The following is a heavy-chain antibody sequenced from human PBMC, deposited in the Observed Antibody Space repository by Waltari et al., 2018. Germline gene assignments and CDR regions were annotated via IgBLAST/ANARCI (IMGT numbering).Heavy chain of an antibody. Sequence: EVQLVESGGGLIQPGGYLRVSCAASGCTVNNNYMIWVRQAPGKGLECVSLIFSGGNTFYADSVRGRFTISRDSSKNTLYLQMNSLRTEDTAVYYCASSPKEGYWGQGTLVTVSS. J-gene: IGHJ4*02. CDR3: ASSPKEGY. CDR1: GCTVNNNY. V-gene: IGHV3-53*01. CDR2: IFSGGNT.